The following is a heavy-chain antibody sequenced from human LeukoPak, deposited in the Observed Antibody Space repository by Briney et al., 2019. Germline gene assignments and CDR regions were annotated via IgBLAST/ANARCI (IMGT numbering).Heavy chain of an antibody. CDR3: AGRVTGYSSGYVY. V-gene: IGHV3-23*01. CDR1: GFTFSTYA. CDR2: ISGSAHKI. D-gene: IGHD5-18*01. Sequence: GGSLRLSCAASGFTFSTYAMSWVRQAPEKGLDWVSVISGSAHKIRYADSVKGRFTISRDNSENIVYLQMNNLRAEDTAVYYCAGRVTGYSSGYVYWGQGTLVTVSS. J-gene: IGHJ4*02.